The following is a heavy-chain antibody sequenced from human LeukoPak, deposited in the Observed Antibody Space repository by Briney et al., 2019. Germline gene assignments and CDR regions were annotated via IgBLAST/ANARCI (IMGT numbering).Heavy chain of an antibody. CDR2: IKQDGSEK. J-gene: IGHJ6*03. D-gene: IGHD2-2*01. CDR3: ARVHCSSTSCNTNYYYMDV. V-gene: IGHV3-7*01. Sequence: GGSLRLSCAASGFTFSSYWMSWVRQAPGKGLEWVANIKQDGSEKYYVDSVKGRFTISRDNAKNSLYLQMNSLRAEDTAVYYCARVHCSSTSCNTNYYYMDVWGKGTTVTVSS. CDR1: GFTFSSYW.